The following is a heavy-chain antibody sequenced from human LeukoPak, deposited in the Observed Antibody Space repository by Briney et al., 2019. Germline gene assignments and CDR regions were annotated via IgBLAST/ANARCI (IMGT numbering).Heavy chain of an antibody. D-gene: IGHD2-21*02. Sequence: GGSLRLSCAASGFTFSSYAMSWVRQAPGKGLEWVSAISGSGGSTYYADSVKGRFTISRDNSKNTLYLQMNSLRAEDTAVYYCAKDTPMSFGVVVTYGDYWGQGTLVTVSS. CDR1: GFTFSSYA. J-gene: IGHJ4*02. CDR2: ISGSGGST. CDR3: AKDTPMSFGVVVTYGDY. V-gene: IGHV3-23*01.